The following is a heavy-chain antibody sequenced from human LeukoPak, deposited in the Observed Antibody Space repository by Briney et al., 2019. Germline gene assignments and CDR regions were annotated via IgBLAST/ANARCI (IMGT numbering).Heavy chain of an antibody. V-gene: IGHV1-69*01. Sequence: GSSVKVSCKASGGTFSSYAISWVRQAPGQGLEWMGGIIPIFGTANYAQKFQGRVTITADESTSTAYMELSSLRSEDTAVYYCARAPFEYSSSSLYFDYWGQGTLVTVSS. CDR1: GGTFSSYA. D-gene: IGHD6-6*01. J-gene: IGHJ4*02. CDR2: IIPIFGTA. CDR3: ARAPFEYSSSSLYFDY.